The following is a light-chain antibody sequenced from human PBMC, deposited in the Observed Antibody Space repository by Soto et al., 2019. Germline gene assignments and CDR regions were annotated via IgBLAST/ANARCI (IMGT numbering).Light chain of an antibody. CDR1: QSINIY. V-gene: IGKV1-39*01. J-gene: IGKJ2*01. CDR3: QQSYRSPYT. CDR2: GAS. Sequence: IQMTQSPSSLSASVGDSVTVTCRASQSINIYLKWYQQKPGKAPTLLIYGASSLQSGVPSRFTGGGSRPDFTLTISSLQPEDFATYYCQQSYRSPYTFGQGTKLEIK.